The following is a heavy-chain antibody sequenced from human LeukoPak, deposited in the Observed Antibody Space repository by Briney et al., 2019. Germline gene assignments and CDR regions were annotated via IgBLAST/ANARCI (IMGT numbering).Heavy chain of an antibody. D-gene: IGHD6-19*01. Sequence: SGGSLRLSCAASGFTFSSYAMSWVRQAPGKGLEWVSAISGSGGSTYYADSVKGRFTISRDNSKNTLYLQMNSLRAEDTAVYYCAKVSGIAVAGASDYWGQGTLVTVSS. CDR2: ISGSGGST. CDR1: GFTFSSYA. CDR3: AKVSGIAVAGASDY. V-gene: IGHV3-23*01. J-gene: IGHJ4*02.